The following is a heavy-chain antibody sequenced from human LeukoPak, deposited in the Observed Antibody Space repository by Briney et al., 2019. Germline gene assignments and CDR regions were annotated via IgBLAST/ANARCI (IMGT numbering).Heavy chain of an antibody. D-gene: IGHD3-16*01. CDR2: VSAKPYGGTT. J-gene: IGHJ4*02. Sequence: GGSLRLSCTTSGFIFGEYALSWFRQAPGRGLEWVGSVSAKPYGGTTKYAASVKDRFIISRDDSNRIADLQLNSLKTEDTGMYYCARDAHYYDDSGHPFDYWGQGTLVTVSS. CDR3: ARDAHYYDDSGHPFDY. CDR1: GFIFGEYA. V-gene: IGHV3-49*03.